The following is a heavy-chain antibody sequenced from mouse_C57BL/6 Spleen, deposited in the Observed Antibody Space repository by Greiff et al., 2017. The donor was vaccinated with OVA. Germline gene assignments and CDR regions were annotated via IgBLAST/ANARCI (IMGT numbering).Heavy chain of an antibody. D-gene: IGHD1-1*01. CDR1: GFTFSDYG. CDR3: ANGSSYDWYFDV. CDR2: ISSGSSTI. Sequence: EVKLMESGGGLVKPGGSLKLSCAASGFTFSDYGMHWVRQAPEKGLEWVAYISSGSSTIYYADTVKGRFTISRDNAKNTLFLQMTSLRSEDTAMYYCANGSSYDWYFDVWGTGTTVTVSS. V-gene: IGHV5-17*01. J-gene: IGHJ1*03.